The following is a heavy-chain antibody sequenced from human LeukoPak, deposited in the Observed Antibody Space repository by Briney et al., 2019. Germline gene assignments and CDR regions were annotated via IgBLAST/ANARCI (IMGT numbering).Heavy chain of an antibody. CDR2: IYYSGST. Sequence: PSETLSLTCTVSGGSITNPDYYWKWIRQPAGKGLEWIGSIYYSGSTYYNPSLKSRVTISVDTPKNQFSLKLSSVTAADTAVYYCARDLKVAAFDPWGQGTLVTVSS. CDR1: GGSITNPDYY. V-gene: IGHV4-39*07. J-gene: IGHJ5*02. CDR3: ARDLKVAAFDP.